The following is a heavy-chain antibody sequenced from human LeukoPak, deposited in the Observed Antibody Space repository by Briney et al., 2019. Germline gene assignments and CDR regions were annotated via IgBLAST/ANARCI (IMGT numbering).Heavy chain of an antibody. V-gene: IGHV4-31*03. CDR2: IYYSGST. J-gene: IGHJ5*02. CDR3: ARGLYDSSGYYYDGPNWFDP. Sequence: PSQTLSLTCTVSGGSISSGGYYWSWIRQHPGKGLEWIGYIYYSGSTYYNPSLKSRVTISVDTSKNQFSLKLSSVTAADTAVYYCARGLYDSSGYYYDGPNWFDPWGQGTLVTVSS. CDR1: GGSISSGGYY. D-gene: IGHD3-22*01.